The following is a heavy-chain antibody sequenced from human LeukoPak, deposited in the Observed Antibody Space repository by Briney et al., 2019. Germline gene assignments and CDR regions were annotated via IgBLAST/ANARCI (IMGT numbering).Heavy chain of an antibody. CDR1: GGSISSGDYY. D-gene: IGHD3-10*01. Sequence: SQTLSLTCTVSGGSISSGDYYWSWTRQHPGKGLEWIGYIYYSGDTYYNPSLRSRVSISLDTSKNQFSLKLSSVTAADTAVYYCARGPPYYYGSGSFDYWGQGTLVTVSS. J-gene: IGHJ4*02. CDR2: IYYSGDT. CDR3: ARGPPYYYGSGSFDY. V-gene: IGHV4-31*03.